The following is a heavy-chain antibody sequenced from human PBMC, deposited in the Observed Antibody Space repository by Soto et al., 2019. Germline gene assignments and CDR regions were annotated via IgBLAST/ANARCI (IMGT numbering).Heavy chain of an antibody. V-gene: IGHV3-30*18. Sequence: PGGSLTLSCAASGFTFSSYGMHWVRQAPGKGLEWVAVISYDGSNKYYADSVKGRFTISRDNSKNTLYLQMNSLRAEDTAVYYCAKGPHPSVYYYDSSGYSYFDYWGQGTLVTVSS. D-gene: IGHD3-22*01. CDR3: AKGPHPSVYYYDSSGYSYFDY. J-gene: IGHJ4*02. CDR2: ISYDGSNK. CDR1: GFTFSSYG.